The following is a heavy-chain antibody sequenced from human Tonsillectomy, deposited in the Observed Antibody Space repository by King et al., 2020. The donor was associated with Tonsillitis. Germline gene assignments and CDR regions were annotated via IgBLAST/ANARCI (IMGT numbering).Heavy chain of an antibody. V-gene: IGHV3-21*01. CDR3: ARGGNCSSPSCYDVEY. CDR1: GFTFSSYS. CDR2: ISSSSSYI. Sequence: VQLVESGGGLVKPGGSLRLSCAASGFTFSSYSMKWVRQAPGKGLEWVSSISSSSSYIYYADSVKGRFTISRDNAKNSLYLQMNSLRAEDTAVYYCARGGNCSSPSCYDVEYWGQGTLVTVSS. J-gene: IGHJ4*02. D-gene: IGHD2-2*01.